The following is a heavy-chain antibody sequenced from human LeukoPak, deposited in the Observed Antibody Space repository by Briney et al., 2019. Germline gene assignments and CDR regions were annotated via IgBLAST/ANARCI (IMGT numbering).Heavy chain of an antibody. CDR3: ARSSSAVRGAIAY. CDR2: IYYSGST. J-gene: IGHJ4*02. D-gene: IGHD3-10*01. CDR1: GGSISSYY. V-gene: IGHV4-59*01. Sequence: SETLSLTCTVSGGSISSYYWSWIRQPPGKGLEWIGYIYYSGSTNYNPSLKSRVTISVDTSKNQFSLKLSSVTAADTAVYYCARSSSAVRGAIAYWGRGTLVTVSS.